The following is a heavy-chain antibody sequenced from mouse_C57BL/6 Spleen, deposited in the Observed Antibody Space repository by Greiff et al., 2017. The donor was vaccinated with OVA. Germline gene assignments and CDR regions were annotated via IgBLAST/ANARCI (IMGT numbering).Heavy chain of an antibody. J-gene: IGHJ2*01. D-gene: IGHD1-1*02. CDR1: GYSITSGYY. V-gene: IGHV3-6*01. CDR3: AREDGSPFDD. Sequence: VQLQQSGPGLVKPSQSLSLTCSVTGYSITSGYYWNWIRQFPGNKLEWMGYISYDGSNNYNPSLKNRISITRDTSKNQFFLKLNSVTTEDTATYYCAREDGSPFDDWGQGTTLTVSS. CDR2: ISYDGSN.